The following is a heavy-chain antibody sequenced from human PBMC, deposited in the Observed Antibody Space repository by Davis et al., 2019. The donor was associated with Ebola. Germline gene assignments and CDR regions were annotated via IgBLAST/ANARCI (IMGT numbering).Heavy chain of an antibody. V-gene: IGHV4-31*03. D-gene: IGHD4-17*01. CDR1: GGSISSGGYY. CDR2: IYYSGST. CDR3: ERDASGDYGYYYGMDV. Sequence: LRLSCTVSGGSISSGGYYWSWIRQHPGKGLEWIGYIYYSGSTYYNPSLKSRVTISVDTSKNKFSLKLSSVAAADTAVYYWERDASGDYGYYYGMDVWGKGTTVTVSS. J-gene: IGHJ6*04.